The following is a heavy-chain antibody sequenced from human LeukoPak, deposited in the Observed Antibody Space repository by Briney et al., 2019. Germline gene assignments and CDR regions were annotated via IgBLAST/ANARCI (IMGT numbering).Heavy chain of an antibody. CDR2: ISSSSSTI. J-gene: IGHJ3*01. CDR3: AGDRYVGYNSFLR. Sequence: GGSLRLSCAASGFTFSSYSMNWVRQAPGKGLEWVSYISSSSSTIYYADSVKGRFTISRDNAKNSLYLQMNSLRADDTAVYYCAGDRYVGYNSFLRWGQGTMVTVSS. CDR1: GFTFSSYS. V-gene: IGHV3-48*04. D-gene: IGHD5-24*01.